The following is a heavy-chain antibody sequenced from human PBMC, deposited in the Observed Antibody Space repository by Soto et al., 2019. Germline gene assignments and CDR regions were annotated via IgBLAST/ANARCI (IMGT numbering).Heavy chain of an antibody. CDR3: ARVQVDPGLTTVTTPPDY. CDR2: ISAYNGNT. D-gene: IGHD4-17*01. CDR1: GYTFTSYG. J-gene: IGHJ4*02. V-gene: IGHV1-18*01. Sequence: ASVKVSCKASGYTFTSYGISWVRQAPGQGLEWMGWISAYNGNTNYAQKLQGRVTMTTDTSTSTAYMELRSLRSDDTAVYYCARVQVDPGLTTVTTPPDYWGQGTLVTVSS.